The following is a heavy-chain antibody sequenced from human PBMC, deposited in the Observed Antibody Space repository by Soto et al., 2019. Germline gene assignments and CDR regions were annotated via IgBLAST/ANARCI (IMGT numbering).Heavy chain of an antibody. CDR3: ASQGYYYDSSGYSPDAFDI. V-gene: IGHV1-18*01. CDR2: ISAYNGNT. Sequence: ASVKVSCKAAGYTFSSYGISWVRQAPGQGLEWMGWISAYNGNTNYAQKLQGRVTMTTDTSTSTAYMELRSLRSDDTAVYYCASQGYYYDSSGYSPDAFDIWGQGTMVIVSS. J-gene: IGHJ3*02. D-gene: IGHD3-22*01. CDR1: GYTFSSYG.